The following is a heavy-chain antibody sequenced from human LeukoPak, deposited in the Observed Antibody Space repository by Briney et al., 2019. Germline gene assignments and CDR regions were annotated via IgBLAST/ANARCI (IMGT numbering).Heavy chain of an antibody. D-gene: IGHD3-3*01. V-gene: IGHV4-34*01. Sequence: SETLSLTCAVYGVSFSGYYWSWIRQPPGKGLEWIGEINHSGSTNYNPSLKSRVTISVDTSKNQFSLKLSSVTAADTAVYYCARGPTYYDFWSGYYSPYYFDYWGQGTLVTVSS. CDR3: ARGPTYYDFWSGYYSPYYFDY. J-gene: IGHJ4*02. CDR1: GVSFSGYY. CDR2: INHSGST.